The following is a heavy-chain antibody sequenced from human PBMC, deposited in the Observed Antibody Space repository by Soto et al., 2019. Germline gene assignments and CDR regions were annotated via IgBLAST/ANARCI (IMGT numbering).Heavy chain of an antibody. D-gene: IGHD3-9*01. J-gene: IGHJ6*02. CDR3: ARGDDILTGYYANYGMDV. CDR1: GFTFSSYA. Sequence: GGSLRLSCAASGFTFSSYAMHWVRQAPGKGLEWVAVISYDGSNKYYADSVKGRFTISRDNSKNTLYLQMNSLRAEDTAVYYCARGDDILTGYYANYGMDVWGQGTTVTVSS. CDR2: ISYDGSNK. V-gene: IGHV3-30-3*01.